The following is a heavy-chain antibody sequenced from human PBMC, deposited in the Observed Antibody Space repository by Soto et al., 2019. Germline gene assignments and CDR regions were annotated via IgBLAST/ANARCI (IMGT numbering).Heavy chain of an antibody. V-gene: IGHV3-30-3*01. CDR3: ARDWGDY. D-gene: IGHD3-16*01. CDR1: GFTFSSYA. Sequence: QVQLVESGGGVVQPGRSLRLSCAASGFTFSSYAMHWVRQAPGKGLEWMAVMSYDGSNKYYADSGKGRFTSSRDNSTNSLYLQMNRLRPDDTALYYCARDWGDYWGQGTLVIVSS. J-gene: IGHJ4*02. CDR2: MSYDGSNK.